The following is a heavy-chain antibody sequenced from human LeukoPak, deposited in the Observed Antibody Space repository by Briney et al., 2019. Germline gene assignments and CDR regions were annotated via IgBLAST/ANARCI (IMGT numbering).Heavy chain of an antibody. CDR1: GYTFTGYY. J-gene: IGHJ5*02. V-gene: IGHV1-2*02. CDR3: ARDLLQQHLVHHWFDP. CDR2: INPNSGGA. D-gene: IGHD6-13*01. Sequence: ASVKVSCKASGYTFTGYYIHWVRQAPGQGLEWMGWINPNSGGADYAQKFQGRVTMTRDTSIRTAYMELSSLTSDDTAIYYCARDLLQQHLVHHWFDPWGQGTLVTVSS.